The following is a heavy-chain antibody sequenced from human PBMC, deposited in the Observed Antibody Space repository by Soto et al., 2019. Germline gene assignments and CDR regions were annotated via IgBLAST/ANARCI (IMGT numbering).Heavy chain of an antibody. CDR3: ARSPVRGYSYGSYYYYGMDV. V-gene: IGHV2-70*04. CDR2: IDWDDDK. CDR1: GFSLSTSGMR. Sequence: SGPTLVKPTQTLTLTCTFSGFSLSTSGMRVSWIRQPPGKALEWLARIDWDDDKFYSTSLKTRLTISKDTSKNQVVLTMTNMDPVDTATYYCARSPVRGYSYGSYYYYGMDVWGQGTTVTSP. J-gene: IGHJ6*02. D-gene: IGHD5-18*01.